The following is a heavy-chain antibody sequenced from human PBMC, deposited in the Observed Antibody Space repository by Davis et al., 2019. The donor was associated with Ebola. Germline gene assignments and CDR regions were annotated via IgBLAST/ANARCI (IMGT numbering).Heavy chain of an antibody. V-gene: IGHV5-51*01. CDR3: ARPTYYYDSSGYYWDAFDI. J-gene: IGHJ3*02. CDR1: GYSFTSYW. CDR2: IYTGDSDT. Sequence: GESLKISCKGSGYSFTSYWIGWVRQMPGKGLEWMGIIYTGDSDTRYSPSFQGQVTISADKSISTAYLQWSSLKASDTAMYYCARPTYYYDSSGYYWDAFDIWGQGTMVTVSS. D-gene: IGHD3-22*01.